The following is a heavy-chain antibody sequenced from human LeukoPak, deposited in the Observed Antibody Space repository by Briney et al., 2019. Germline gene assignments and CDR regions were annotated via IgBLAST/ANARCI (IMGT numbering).Heavy chain of an antibody. D-gene: IGHD7-27*01. CDR3: ASRRTTLGAFDI. CDR1: GFTFSSYA. CDR2: ISGSGGST. J-gene: IGHJ3*02. Sequence: GGSLRLSCAASGFTFSSYAMSWVRQAPGKGLEWVSAISGSGGSTYYADSVKGRFTISRDNSKNTPYLQMNSLRAEDTAVYYCASRRTTLGAFDIWGQGTMVTVSS. V-gene: IGHV3-23*01.